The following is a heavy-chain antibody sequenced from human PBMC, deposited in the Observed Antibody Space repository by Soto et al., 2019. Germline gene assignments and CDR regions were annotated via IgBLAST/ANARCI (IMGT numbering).Heavy chain of an antibody. Sequence: PSETLSLTCAVYGGSFSGYYWSWIRQPPGKGLEWIGEINHSGGTNYNPSLKSRVTISVDTSKNQFSLKLSSVTAADTAVYYCAREASSWYSIYWFDPWGQGTLVTVSS. CDR1: GGSFSGYY. D-gene: IGHD6-13*01. CDR2: INHSGGT. V-gene: IGHV4-34*01. J-gene: IGHJ5*02. CDR3: AREASSWYSIYWFDP.